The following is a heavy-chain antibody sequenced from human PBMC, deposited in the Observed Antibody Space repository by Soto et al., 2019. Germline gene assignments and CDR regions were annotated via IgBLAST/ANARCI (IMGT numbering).Heavy chain of an antibody. Sequence: PGGALRLSCAASGFTFSNAWMNWVRQAPGKGLEWVGRIKSKTDGGTTDYAAPVKGRFTISRDDSKNTLYLQMNSLKTEDTAVYYCTTEPFGYSGYDSGYWGQGTLVTVSS. CDR2: IKSKTDGGTT. J-gene: IGHJ4*02. CDR3: TTEPFGYSGYDSGY. D-gene: IGHD5-12*01. CDR1: GFTFSNAW. V-gene: IGHV3-15*07.